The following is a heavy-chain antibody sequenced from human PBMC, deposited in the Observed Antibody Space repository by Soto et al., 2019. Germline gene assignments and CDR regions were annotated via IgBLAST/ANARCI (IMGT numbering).Heavy chain of an antibody. CDR3: AKDRRGIAVAGTHYYYYGMDV. J-gene: IGHJ6*02. D-gene: IGHD6-19*01. CDR2: ISGSGGST. Sequence: VQLLESGGGLVQPGGSLRLSCAASGFTFSSYAMSWVRQAPGKGLEWVSAISGSGGSTYYADSVKGRFTISRDNSKNTLYLQMNSLRAEDTAVYYCAKDRRGIAVAGTHYYYYGMDVWGQGTTVTVSS. CDR1: GFTFSSYA. V-gene: IGHV3-23*01.